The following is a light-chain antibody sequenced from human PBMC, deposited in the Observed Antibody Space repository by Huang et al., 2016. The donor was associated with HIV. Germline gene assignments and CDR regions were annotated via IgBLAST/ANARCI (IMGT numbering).Light chain of an antibody. V-gene: IGKV4-1*01. CDR1: QSVYASSTSKAY. J-gene: IGKJ1*01. CDR3: QQYYSLPQT. CDR2: WAA. Sequence: DIIMSQSPESLTVSLGEMATLNCRSSQSVYASSTSKAYMAWFHQKPGQPPKLLLFWAASREVGVPDRFSGSGSGTHFTLTIANLQPEDAAIYYCQQYYSLPQTFGQGTRV.